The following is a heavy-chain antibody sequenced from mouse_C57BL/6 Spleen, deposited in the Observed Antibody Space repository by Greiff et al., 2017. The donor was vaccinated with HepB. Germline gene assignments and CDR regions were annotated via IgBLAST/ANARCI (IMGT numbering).Heavy chain of an antibody. CDR3: ARPHYGSSSLWFAD. V-gene: IGHV5-17*01. D-gene: IGHD1-1*01. CDR1: GFPFSDYG. Sequence: EVKLVEFGGGLVKPGGSLKLSCAASGFPFSDYGMHWVRQAPGKGLEWVAYISSGSSTIYYSDTVKGRFTIPRDNAKNTLFLQMTSLRSGDTAMYYCARPHYGSSSLWFADWGQGTLVTVSA. J-gene: IGHJ3*01. CDR2: ISSGSSTI.